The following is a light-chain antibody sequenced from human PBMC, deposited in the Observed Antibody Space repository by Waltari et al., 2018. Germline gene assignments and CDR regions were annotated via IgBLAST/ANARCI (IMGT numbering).Light chain of an antibody. CDR2: GAS. J-gene: IGKJ2*01. V-gene: IGKV3-20*01. Sequence: VLTQSPGTLSLSPGERATLSCRASQSLAKRYLAWYQQKPGQAPRLLIYGASSRAAGIPDRFSGSASGTDFTLTISRLEPEDFAVYYCQQYGSSVLYTFGQGTKLEIK. CDR3: QQYGSSVLYT. CDR1: QSLAKRY.